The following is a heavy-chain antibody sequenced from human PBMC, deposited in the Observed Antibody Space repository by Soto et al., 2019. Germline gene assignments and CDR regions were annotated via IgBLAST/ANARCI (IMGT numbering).Heavy chain of an antibody. V-gene: IGHV3-30-3*01. CDR2: ISYDGSNK. Sequence: QVQLVESGGGVVQPVRSLRLSCAASGFIFSSYAMNWVRQAPGKGLEWVALISYDGSNKYYADSVKGRFTISRDSSKNTLYLQMNSLRAADTAVYYCGRCTSTSCHLGSDYWGQGTLVTVSS. J-gene: IGHJ4*02. CDR1: GFIFSSYA. CDR3: GRCTSTSCHLGSDY. D-gene: IGHD2-2*01.